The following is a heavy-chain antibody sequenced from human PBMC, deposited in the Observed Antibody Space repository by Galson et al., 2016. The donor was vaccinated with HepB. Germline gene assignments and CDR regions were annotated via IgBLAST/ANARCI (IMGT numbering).Heavy chain of an antibody. Sequence: ETLSLTCTVSGASISIYYWNWVRQSPGGRLEWIGYISYGGSPDYNPSLTSRVTISQDTSKNQFSLKLTSVTAADTAIYYCARDGARGPGERYLDLWGRGTLVPVSS. J-gene: IGHJ2*01. CDR3: ARDGARGPGERYLDL. V-gene: IGHV4-59*01. CDR2: ISYGGSP. CDR1: GASISIYY. D-gene: IGHD3-16*01.